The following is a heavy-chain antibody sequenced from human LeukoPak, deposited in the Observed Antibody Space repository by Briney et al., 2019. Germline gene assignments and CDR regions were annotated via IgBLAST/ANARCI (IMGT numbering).Heavy chain of an antibody. CDR1: GFTFSSYA. Sequence: GGSLRLSCAASGFTFSSYAMHWVRQAPGKGLEWVAVISYDGSNKYYADSVKGRFTISRDNSKNTLYLQMNSLRAEDTAVYYCARDEEALTNWGQGTLVTVSS. CDR2: ISYDGSNK. J-gene: IGHJ4*02. CDR3: ARDEEALTN. D-gene: IGHD1-1*01. V-gene: IGHV3-30-3*01.